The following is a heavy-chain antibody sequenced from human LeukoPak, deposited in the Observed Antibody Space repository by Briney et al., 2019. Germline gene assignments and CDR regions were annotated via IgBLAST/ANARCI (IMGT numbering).Heavy chain of an antibody. CDR1: GYTFTSYA. V-gene: IGHV1-2*02. Sequence: ASVKVSCKASGYTFTSYAMNWVRQAPGQGLEWMGCINPNSGGTNYAEKFQGRVTMTSDTSISTAYMELRRLRSDDTAVYYCAREGESSAYFDYWGQGTLVTVSS. CDR3: AREGESSAYFDY. J-gene: IGHJ4*02. CDR2: INPNSGGT. D-gene: IGHD2-21*01.